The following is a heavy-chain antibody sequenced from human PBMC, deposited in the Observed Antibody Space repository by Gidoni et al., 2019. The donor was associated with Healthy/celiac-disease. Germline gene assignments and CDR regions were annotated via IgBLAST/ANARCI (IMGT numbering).Heavy chain of an antibody. CDR2: ISYDGSNK. D-gene: IGHD3-10*01. CDR1: GFTFSSYA. V-gene: IGHV3-30*04. Sequence: QVQLVESGGGVVQPGRSLRRSCAASGFTFSSYAMHWVRQAPGKGLEWVAVISYDGSNKYYADSVKGRFTISRDNSKNTLYLQMNSLRAEDTAVYYCAREDVRYYGSGSFDYWGQGTLVTVSS. J-gene: IGHJ4*02. CDR3: AREDVRYYGSGSFDY.